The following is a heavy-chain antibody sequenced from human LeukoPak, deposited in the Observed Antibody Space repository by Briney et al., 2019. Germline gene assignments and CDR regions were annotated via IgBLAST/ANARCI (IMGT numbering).Heavy chain of an antibody. Sequence: SETLSLTCAVYGGSFSGYYWSWILQPPGKGLEWIGGINHSGSTNYNPSLKSRVTISVDTSKNQFSLKLSSVTAADTAVYYCARVTPTRSGYSYGNNWFDPWGQGTLVTVSS. V-gene: IGHV4-34*01. CDR2: INHSGST. CDR1: GGSFSGYY. D-gene: IGHD5-18*01. J-gene: IGHJ5*02. CDR3: ARVTPTRSGYSYGNNWFDP.